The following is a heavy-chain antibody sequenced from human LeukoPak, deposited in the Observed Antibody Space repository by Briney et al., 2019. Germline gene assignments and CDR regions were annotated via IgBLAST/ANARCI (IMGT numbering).Heavy chain of an antibody. CDR2: ISGSGGST. J-gene: IGHJ4*02. Sequence: GGSLRLSCAASGLTFSSYAMSWVRQAPGKGLEWVSAISGSGGSTYYADSVKGRFTISRDNSKNTLYLQMNSLRAEDTAVYYCARGELDILTGYPWYWGQGTLVTVSS. CDR1: GLTFSSYA. V-gene: IGHV3-23*01. CDR3: ARGELDILTGYPWY. D-gene: IGHD3-9*01.